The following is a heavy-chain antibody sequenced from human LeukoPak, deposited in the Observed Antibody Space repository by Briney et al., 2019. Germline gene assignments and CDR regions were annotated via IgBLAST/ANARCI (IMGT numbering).Heavy chain of an antibody. CDR2: ILNDGSNK. J-gene: IGHJ4*02. CDR3: ANGDGDDY. D-gene: IGHD3-10*01. CDR1: AFTFSIYC. Sequence: PGRSLRLSWPLYAFTFSIYCIRWVRQPAGRGMGWVAVILNDGSNKYYTDSVKGRFTLSRDNYKNTLYLQMDSLRAEDTAVYYCANGDGDDYWGQGTLVTVSS. V-gene: IGHV3-30*18.